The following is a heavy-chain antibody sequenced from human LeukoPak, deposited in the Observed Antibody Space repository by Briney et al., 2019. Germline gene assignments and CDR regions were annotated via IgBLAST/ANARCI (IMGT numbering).Heavy chain of an antibody. D-gene: IGHD3-3*01. CDR1: GYTFTSYY. Sequence: ASVKVSCKASGYTFTSYYMHWVRQAPGQGLEWMGIINPSGGSTSYAQKFQGRVTMTRDTSTSTVYMELSSLRSEDTAVYYCAREGITIFGVVGFDYWGQGTLVTVSS. V-gene: IGHV1-46*01. J-gene: IGHJ4*02. CDR2: INPSGGST. CDR3: AREGITIFGVVGFDY.